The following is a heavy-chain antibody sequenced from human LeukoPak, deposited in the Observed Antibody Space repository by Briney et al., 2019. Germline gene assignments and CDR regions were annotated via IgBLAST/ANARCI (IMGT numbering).Heavy chain of an antibody. J-gene: IGHJ4*02. Sequence: GGSLRLSCAASGFTFDDYAMHWVRQAPGKGLEWVSGISWNSGSIGYADPVKGRFTISRDNAKNSLYLQMNSLRAEDTALYYCAKSLRLRYFDWSLDYWGQGTLVTVSS. V-gene: IGHV3-9*01. CDR3: AKSLRLRYFDWSLDY. D-gene: IGHD3-9*01. CDR1: GFTFDDYA. CDR2: ISWNSGSI.